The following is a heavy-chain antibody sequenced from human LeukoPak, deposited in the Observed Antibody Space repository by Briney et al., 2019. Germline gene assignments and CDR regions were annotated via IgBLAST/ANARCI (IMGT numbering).Heavy chain of an antibody. D-gene: IGHD3-10*01. J-gene: IGHJ5*02. V-gene: IGHV4-38-2*01. CDR3: ARVRKCYGSGSYTPPYNWFDP. CDR2: IYHSGST. CDR1: GYSISSGYY. Sequence: SETLSLTCAVSGYSISSGYYWGWIRQPPGKGLEWIGSIYHSGSTYYNPSLKSRVTISVDTSKNQFSLKLSSVTAADTAVYYCARVRKCYGSGSYTPPYNWFDPWGQGTLVTVSS.